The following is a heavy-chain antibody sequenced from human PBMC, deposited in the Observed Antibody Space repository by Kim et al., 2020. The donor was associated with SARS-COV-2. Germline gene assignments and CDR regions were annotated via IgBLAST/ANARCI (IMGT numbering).Heavy chain of an antibody. Sequence: GSLRLSCTTSGFKFSVYGMHWVRQAPGKGLEWMVVLSYDGTTRHNSDSAKGRFSVSRDNTKNIFYLQMNSLRPDDTARYFCARGAAAAAVCDHWGQGTLVTVSS. CDR2: LSYDGTTR. CDR1: GFKFSVYG. V-gene: IGHV3-30*19. J-gene: IGHJ4*02. CDR3: ARGAAAAAVCDH. D-gene: IGHD6-13*01.